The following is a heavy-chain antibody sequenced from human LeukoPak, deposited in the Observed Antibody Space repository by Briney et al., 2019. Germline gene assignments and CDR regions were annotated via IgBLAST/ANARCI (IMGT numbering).Heavy chain of an antibody. CDR3: ARHPPHYDILTGYFRVGY. Sequence: PSETLSLTCAVSGGSISSGGYSWSWIRQPPGKGLEWIGYIYHSGSTYYNPSLKSRVTISVDRSKNQFSLKLSSVTAADTAVYYCARHPPHYDILTGYFRVGYWGQGTLVTVSS. D-gene: IGHD3-9*01. V-gene: IGHV4-30-2*01. J-gene: IGHJ4*02. CDR1: GGSISSGGYS. CDR2: IYHSGST.